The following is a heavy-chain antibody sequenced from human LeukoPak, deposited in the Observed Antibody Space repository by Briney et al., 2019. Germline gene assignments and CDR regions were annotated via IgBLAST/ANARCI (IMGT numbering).Heavy chain of an antibody. V-gene: IGHV4-34*01. Sequence: SETLSLTCAVYGGSFSGYYWSWIRQPPGKGLEWIGEINHSGSTNYNPSLKSRVTISVDTSKNQFSLKLSSVTAADTAVYYCARGIAATLVLYLWGQGTMVTVSS. J-gene: IGHJ3*01. D-gene: IGHD6-25*01. CDR1: GGSFSGYY. CDR3: ARGIAATLVLYL. CDR2: INHSGST.